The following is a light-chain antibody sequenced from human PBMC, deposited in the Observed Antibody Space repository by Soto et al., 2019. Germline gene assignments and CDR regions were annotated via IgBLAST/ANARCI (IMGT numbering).Light chain of an antibody. CDR3: MQALHTAIT. J-gene: IGKJ5*01. Sequence: DIVLTQSPLSLPVTPGEPAAISCRSSQSLLYRNGYHFLDWFLQKPGQSPQLLIYLGSNRASRGPDRVSGSGSGRDFTLSISRVEAEDVGIYYGMQALHTAITFGQGARLEIK. V-gene: IGKV2-28*01. CDR2: LGS. CDR1: QSLLYRNGYHF.